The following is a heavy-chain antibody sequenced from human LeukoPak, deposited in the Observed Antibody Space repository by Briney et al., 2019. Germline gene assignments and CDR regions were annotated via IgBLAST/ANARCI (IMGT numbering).Heavy chain of an antibody. D-gene: IGHD6-19*01. CDR3: AMAGISVAGTEELFAY. CDR1: GFTFSSYA. V-gene: IGHV3-23*01. J-gene: IGHJ4*02. Sequence: GGSLRLSCAASGFTFSSYAMSWVRQAPGKGLEWVSGISGSGGSTYYADSVKGRFTISRDNSKNTLYLQMNSLIAEDTAVYYGAMAGISVAGTEELFAYWGQGTLVTVSS. CDR2: ISGSGGST.